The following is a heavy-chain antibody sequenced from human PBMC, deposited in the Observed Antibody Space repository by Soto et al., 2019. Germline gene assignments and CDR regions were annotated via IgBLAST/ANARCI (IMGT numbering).Heavy chain of an antibody. CDR3: ARDGGYSYGT. CDR1: GGSISSGGYY. CDR2: IYYSGST. D-gene: IGHD5-18*01. V-gene: IGHV4-31*03. Sequence: QVQLQESGPGLVKPSQTLSLTCTVSGGSISSGGYYWIWIRQHPGKGLEWIGYIYYSGSTYYNPSLKSRVTISVDTSKNQYSLKLSPVTAADTAVYYCARDGGYSYGTWGQGTLVTVSS. J-gene: IGHJ4*02.